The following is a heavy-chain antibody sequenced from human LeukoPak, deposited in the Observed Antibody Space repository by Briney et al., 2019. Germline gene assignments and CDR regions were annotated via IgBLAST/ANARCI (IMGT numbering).Heavy chain of an antibody. CDR3: ARGWGPAYCGGDCHRHFDY. Sequence: SETLSLTCAVSGGSISSGGYSWNWIRQPPGKGLEWIGYIYDSGSTSYNPSLKSRVSLSVDTSKNLFSLTLNSMTAADTAVYYCARGWGPAYCGGDCHRHFDYWGQGTLVTVSS. D-gene: IGHD2-21*02. V-gene: IGHV4-30-4*07. J-gene: IGHJ4*02. CDR1: GGSISSGGYS. CDR2: IYDSGST.